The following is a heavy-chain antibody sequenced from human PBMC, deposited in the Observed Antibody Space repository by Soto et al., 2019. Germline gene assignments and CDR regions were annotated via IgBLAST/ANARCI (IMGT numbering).Heavy chain of an antibody. CDR1: GYTFSTYA. D-gene: IGHD1-1*01. CDR2: INGGNGHT. CDR3: ARGKGMEENYYYYGMDV. V-gene: IGHV1-3*01. J-gene: IGHJ6*02. Sequence: ASVNVSCKASGYTFSTYALHWVRQAPGQVLEWMGWINGGNGHTRYSQKFKDRVTISRDTPASTAYMELSGLRSEDTAVYYCARGKGMEENYYYYGMDVWGQGTTVTVSS.